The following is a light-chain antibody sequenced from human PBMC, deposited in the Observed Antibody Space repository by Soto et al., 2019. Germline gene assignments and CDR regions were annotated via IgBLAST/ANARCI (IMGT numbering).Light chain of an antibody. CDR3: QQYGSSPSTT. Sequence: ELVLTHSPATLSLSPGERATLSCGASQSVSSSYLAWYQQKPGLAPRLLIYDASSRATGIPDRFSGSGSGTDFTPTISRLEPEDFAVYYCQQYGSSPSTTFGQGTRLE. CDR1: QSVSSSY. CDR2: DAS. J-gene: IGKJ5*01. V-gene: IGKV3D-20*01.